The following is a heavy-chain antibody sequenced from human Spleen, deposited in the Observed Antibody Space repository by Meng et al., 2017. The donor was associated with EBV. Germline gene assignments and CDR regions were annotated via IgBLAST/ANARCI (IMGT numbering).Heavy chain of an antibody. J-gene: IGHJ5*02. V-gene: IGHV3-23*01. CDR3: AKDRGYKYAVSQHSGWFDP. D-gene: IGHD5-18*01. CDR1: GLTFCNYA. CDR2: ISGGAGST. Sequence: EVQLLESXGGVVQPGGSLSLPCAVPGLTFCNYAMTWVRQVPGKGLEWVSTISGGAGSTYYADSVKGRFTISRDNSKNTLYLQMNSLRVEDTAVYYCAKDRGYKYAVSQHSGWFDPWGQGTLVTVSS.